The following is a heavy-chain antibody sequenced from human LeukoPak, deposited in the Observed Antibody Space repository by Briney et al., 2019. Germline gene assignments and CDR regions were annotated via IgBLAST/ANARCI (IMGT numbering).Heavy chain of an antibody. CDR2: IFDGDTT. V-gene: IGHV3-53*01. Sequence: GGSLRLSCAASGFTVSTNYMSWVRQAPGKGLEWVSVIFDGDTTYYAESVKGRFTISRDNSKNTLYLQMNNLRAEDAAVYFCARENFGDYIDYWGQGTLVTVSS. D-gene: IGHD4-17*01. J-gene: IGHJ4*02. CDR3: ARENFGDYIDY. CDR1: GFTVSTNY.